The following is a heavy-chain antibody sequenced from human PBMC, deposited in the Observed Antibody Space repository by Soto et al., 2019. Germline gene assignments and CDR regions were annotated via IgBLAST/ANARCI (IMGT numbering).Heavy chain of an antibody. Sequence: SETLSLTCTVSGASISDYYWSWIRQSPGKGLEWIGYIYYNGNTNYNPSLKSRVTISVDTSKNQFSLKVTSVTAADTAVYFCARGRDWLIPYFFDYWGQGTLVTVSS. D-gene: IGHD3-9*01. J-gene: IGHJ4*02. CDR1: GASISDYY. V-gene: IGHV4-59*01. CDR3: ARGRDWLIPYFFDY. CDR2: IYYNGNT.